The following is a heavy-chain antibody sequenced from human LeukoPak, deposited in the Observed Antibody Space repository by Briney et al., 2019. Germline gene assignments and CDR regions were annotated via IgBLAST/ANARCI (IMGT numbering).Heavy chain of an antibody. CDR1: GFTFSSYA. V-gene: IGHV3-23*01. CDR3: ARFYGDYVSLDY. Sequence: PGGSLRLSCAASGFTFSSYAMSWVRQAPGKGLEWVSAISGSGGSTYYADSVKGRFTISRDNSKNTLYLQMNSLRAEDTAVYYCARFYGDYVSLDYWGQGTLVTVSS. J-gene: IGHJ4*02. D-gene: IGHD4-17*01. CDR2: ISGSGGST.